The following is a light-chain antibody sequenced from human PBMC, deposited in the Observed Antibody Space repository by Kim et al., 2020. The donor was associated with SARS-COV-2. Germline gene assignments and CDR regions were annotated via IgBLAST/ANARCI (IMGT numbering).Light chain of an antibody. CDR2: GAS. Sequence: PGERASLFCRGRQSISKNYLAWYQEKPGQVPRLLNYGASRRATGNPDRFSGSGSGTDFILTISRLEPEDCAVYYCQQCSTSPTWTFGQETKVDIK. V-gene: IGKV3-20*01. CDR3: QQCSTSPTWT. CDR1: QSISKNY. J-gene: IGKJ1*01.